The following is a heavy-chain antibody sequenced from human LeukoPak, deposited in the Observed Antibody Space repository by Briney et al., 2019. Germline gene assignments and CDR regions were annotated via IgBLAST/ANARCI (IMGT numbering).Heavy chain of an antibody. D-gene: IGHD1-7*01. Sequence: GGSLRLSCAASGFTFSSYWMSWVRQAPGKGLEWVANIKQDGSEKYYVDSVEGRFTISRDNAKNSLYLQMNSLRAEDTAVYYCARGPPVNWNSGEFDPWGQGTLVTVSS. J-gene: IGHJ5*02. V-gene: IGHV3-7*01. CDR2: IKQDGSEK. CDR1: GFTFSSYW. CDR3: ARGPPVNWNSGEFDP.